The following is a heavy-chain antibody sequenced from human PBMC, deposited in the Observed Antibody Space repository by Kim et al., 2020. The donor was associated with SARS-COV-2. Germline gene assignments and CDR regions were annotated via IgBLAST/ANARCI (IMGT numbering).Heavy chain of an antibody. CDR1: GFTFSSYA. D-gene: IGHD3-10*01. V-gene: IGHV3-23*03. CDR2: IYSGGSST. J-gene: IGHJ5*02. Sequence: GGSLRLSCAASGFTFSSYAMSWVRQAPGKGLEWVSVIYSGGSSTYYADSVKGRFTISRDNSKNTLYLQMNSLRAEDTAVYYCAKPHLRGVRGNWFDPWGQGTLVTVSS. CDR3: AKPHLRGVRGNWFDP.